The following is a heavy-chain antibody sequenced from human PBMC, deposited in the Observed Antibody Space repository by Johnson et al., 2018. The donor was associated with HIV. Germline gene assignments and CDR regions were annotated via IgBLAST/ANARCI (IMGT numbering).Heavy chain of an antibody. Sequence: LLVESGGGLVQPGRSLRLSCAASGFTFDDYAMHWVRQAPGKGLEWVSGISWNRGSIGYADSVKGRFTISRDNAKNSLYLQMNSLRAEDTALYYCAKGEAQHGIVATGGAFEIWGQGTMVTVSS. V-gene: IGHV3-9*01. CDR1: GFTFDDYA. CDR2: ISWNRGSI. D-gene: IGHD5-12*01. J-gene: IGHJ3*02. CDR3: AKGEAQHGIVATGGAFEI.